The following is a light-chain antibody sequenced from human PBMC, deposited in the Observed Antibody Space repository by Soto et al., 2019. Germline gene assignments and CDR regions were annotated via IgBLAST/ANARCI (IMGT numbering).Light chain of an antibody. CDR2: EVS. CDR3: ASYTSSNTLV. CDR1: SSDVGGYNY. V-gene: IGLV2-14*01. Sequence: SALTQPASVSGSPGQSITISCTGTSSDVGGYNYVSWYQQHPGKAPKLMIYEVSNRPSGVSNRFSGSKSGNTASLIISGLQTEDEADYYCASYTSSNTLVIGGGTKVTVL. J-gene: IGLJ2*01.